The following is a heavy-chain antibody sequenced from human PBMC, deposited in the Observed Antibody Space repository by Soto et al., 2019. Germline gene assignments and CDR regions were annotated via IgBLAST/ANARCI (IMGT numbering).Heavy chain of an antibody. Sequence: QVTVKEYGPVLVKPTETLTLTCTSSGFSLSNGRMGVSWNRQSPGKALDWLAHIFSDAERSYSTCMPSRLTISTDTPGTQVVLTMTNMAPVDTGTYYRARMNAHTYSHYITMDVWGQGTTVTVSS. CDR2: IFSDAER. CDR1: GFSLSNGRMG. CDR3: ARMNAHTYSHYITMDV. V-gene: IGHV2-26*03. J-gene: IGHJ6*02. D-gene: IGHD2-15*01.